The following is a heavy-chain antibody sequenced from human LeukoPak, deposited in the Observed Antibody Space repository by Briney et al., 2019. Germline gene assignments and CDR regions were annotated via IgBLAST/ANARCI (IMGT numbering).Heavy chain of an antibody. CDR1: GVSIRSYY. Sequence: ETLSLPCTVSGVSIRSYYWSWIRPSPGKGLEWIAYIYYNGRTDHNPSLKSRVTISLDMSKNQFSLKLKSVTAADTAVYYCVRHDYDTSWGLDWFFDLWGRGTLVAVSS. J-gene: IGHJ2*01. CDR3: VRHDYDTSWGLDWFFDL. CDR2: IYYNGRT. V-gene: IGHV4-59*08. D-gene: IGHD2-2*01.